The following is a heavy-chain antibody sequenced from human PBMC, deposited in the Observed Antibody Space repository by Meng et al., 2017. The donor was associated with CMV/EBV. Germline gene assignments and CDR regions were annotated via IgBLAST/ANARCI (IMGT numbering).Heavy chain of an antibody. CDR2: INHSGST. J-gene: IGHJ5*02. D-gene: IGHD6-13*01. CDR3: ARYSSWPGLASA. Sequence: GSLRLSCAVYGGSFSGYYWSWIRQPPGKGLEWIGEINHSGSTNYNPSLKSRVTISVDTSKNQFSLKLSSVTAADTAVYYCARYSSWPGLASAWGQGTPVTVSS. CDR1: GGSFSGYY. V-gene: IGHV4-34*01.